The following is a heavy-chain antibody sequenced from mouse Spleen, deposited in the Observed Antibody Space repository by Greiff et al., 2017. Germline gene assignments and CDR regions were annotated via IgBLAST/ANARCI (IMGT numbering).Heavy chain of an antibody. CDR2: IDPSDSYT. CDR1: GYTFTSYW. V-gene: IGHV1-69*02. D-gene: IGHD4-1*01. Sequence: QVQLQQSGAELVTPGASVKLSCTASGYTFTSYWMHWVKQRPGQGLAWIGEIDPSDSYTTYNQKFKGKATLTVDKSSSTAYMQLSSLTSEDSAVYYCARGKTVYFDYWGQGTTLTVSS. CDR3: ARGKTVYFDY. J-gene: IGHJ2*01.